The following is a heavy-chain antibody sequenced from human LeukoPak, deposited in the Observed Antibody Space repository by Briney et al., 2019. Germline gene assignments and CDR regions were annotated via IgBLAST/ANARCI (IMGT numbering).Heavy chain of an antibody. CDR1: GYTFTSYY. J-gene: IGHJ5*02. CDR2: INPSGGST. CDR3: ARDPSITIFGGTYTWFDP. D-gene: IGHD3-3*01. Sequence: PGASVRVSCTASGYTFTSYYMHWVRQAPGQGLEWMGVINPSGGSTSYAQKFQGRVTMTRDTSTSTVYMELSSLRSEDTAVYYCARDPSITIFGGTYTWFDPWGQGTLVTVSS. V-gene: IGHV1-46*01.